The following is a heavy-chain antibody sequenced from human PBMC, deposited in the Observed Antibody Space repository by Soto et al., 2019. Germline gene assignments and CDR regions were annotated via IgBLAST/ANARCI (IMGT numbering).Heavy chain of an antibody. J-gene: IGHJ4*02. CDR2: ISGSGGST. CDR3: ATPCSGGSCYPFDY. D-gene: IGHD2-15*01. CDR1: GFTFSSYA. Sequence: GGSLRLSCAASGFTFSSYAMSWVRQAPGKGLEWVSAISGSGGSTYYAESVKGRFTISRDNSKNTLYLQMNSLRAEDTAVYYCATPCSGGSCYPFDYWGQGTLVTVSS. V-gene: IGHV3-23*01.